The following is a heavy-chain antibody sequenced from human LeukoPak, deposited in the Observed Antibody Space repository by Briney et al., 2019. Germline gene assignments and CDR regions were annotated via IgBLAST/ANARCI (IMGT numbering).Heavy chain of an antibody. J-gene: IGHJ5*02. D-gene: IGHD1-26*01. Sequence: GASVKVSCKASGGTFSSYAISWVRQAPGQGFEWMGGIIPIFGTANYAQKFQGRVTITADESTSTAYMELSSLRSEDTAVYYCARWISGSYFWFDPWGQGTLVTVSS. CDR2: IIPIFGTA. V-gene: IGHV1-69*13. CDR1: GGTFSSYA. CDR3: ARWISGSYFWFDP.